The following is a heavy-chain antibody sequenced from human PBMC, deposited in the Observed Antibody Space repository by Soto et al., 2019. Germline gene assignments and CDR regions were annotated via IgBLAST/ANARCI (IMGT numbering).Heavy chain of an antibody. CDR3: ARDGDSSSWYGSIAPPHFAY. D-gene: IGHD6-13*01. CDR2: INPNSGGT. J-gene: IGHJ4*02. Sequence: GASVKVSCKASGYTFTGYYMHWVRQAPGQGLEWMGWINPNSGGTNYAQKFQGWVTMTRDTSISTAYMELSRLRSDDTAVYYCARDGDSSSWYGSIAPPHFAYCGQGTLVTVSS. CDR1: GYTFTGYY. V-gene: IGHV1-2*04.